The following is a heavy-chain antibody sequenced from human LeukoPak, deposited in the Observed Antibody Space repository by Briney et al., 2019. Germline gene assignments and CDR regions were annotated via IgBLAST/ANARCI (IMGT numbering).Heavy chain of an antibody. D-gene: IGHD5-18*01. Sequence: SETLSLTCTVSGGSISSYYWSWIRQPPGKGLEWIGYIYHSGSTNYNPSLKSRVTISVDTSKNQFSLKLSSVTAADTAVYYCARFVRGYSYGLDYWGQGTLVTVSS. V-gene: IGHV4-59*01. CDR2: IYHSGST. CDR1: GGSISSYY. CDR3: ARFVRGYSYGLDY. J-gene: IGHJ4*02.